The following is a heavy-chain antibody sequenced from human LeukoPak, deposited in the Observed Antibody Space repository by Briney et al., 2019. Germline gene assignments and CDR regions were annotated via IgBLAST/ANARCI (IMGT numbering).Heavy chain of an antibody. CDR1: GGTFSSYA. Sequence: SVKVSCKASGGTFSSYAISWVRQAPGQGLEWMGGIIPIFGTANYAQKFQGRVTITADKSTSTAYMELRSLRSDDTAVYYCARWAQPYHYYYMDVWGKGTTVTISS. CDR2: IIPIFGTA. CDR3: ARWAQPYHYYYMDV. V-gene: IGHV1-69*06. J-gene: IGHJ6*03.